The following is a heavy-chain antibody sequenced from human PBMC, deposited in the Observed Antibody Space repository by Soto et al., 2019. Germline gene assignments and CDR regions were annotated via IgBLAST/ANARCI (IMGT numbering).Heavy chain of an antibody. CDR3: VRGTVTTFFDY. V-gene: IGHV4-59*01. D-gene: IGHD4-17*01. CDR1: GGSLSSYY. CDR2: IYYSGST. J-gene: IGHJ4*02. Sequence: PSETLSLTCTVSGGSLSSYYWSWIRQPPGKGLEWIGYIYYSGSTNYNPSLKSRVTISVDTSKNQFSLKLSSVTAADTAVYYCVRGTVTTFFDYWGQGTLVTVSS.